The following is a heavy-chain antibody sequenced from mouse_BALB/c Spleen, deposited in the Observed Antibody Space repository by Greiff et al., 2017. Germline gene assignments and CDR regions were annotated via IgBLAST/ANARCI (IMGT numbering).Heavy chain of an antibody. CDR3: ARGAGTVDY. CDR2: ISSGSSTI. J-gene: IGHJ2*01. Sequence: EVKVVESGGGLVKPGGSLKLSCAASGFTFSSFGMHWVRQAPEKGLEWVAYISSGSSTIYYADTVKGRFTISRDNPKNTLFLQMTSLRSEDTAMYYCARGAGTVDYWGQGTTLTVSS. V-gene: IGHV5-17*02. CDR1: GFTFSSFG. D-gene: IGHD4-1*01.